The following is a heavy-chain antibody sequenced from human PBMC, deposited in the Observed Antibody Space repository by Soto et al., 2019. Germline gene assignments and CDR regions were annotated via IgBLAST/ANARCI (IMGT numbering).Heavy chain of an antibody. J-gene: IGHJ6*02. CDR1: GYSFTSYW. D-gene: IGHD3-22*01. Sequence: GESLKISCKGSGYSFTSYWIGWVRQMPGKGLEWMGIIYPADSDTRYSPSFQGQVTISADKSIGTAYLQWSSLKASDTAIYYCARTYFYDXSDPGSSYYYGMDVWGQGTTVTVSS. CDR2: IYPADSDT. V-gene: IGHV5-51*01. CDR3: ARTYFYDXSDPGSSYYYGMDV.